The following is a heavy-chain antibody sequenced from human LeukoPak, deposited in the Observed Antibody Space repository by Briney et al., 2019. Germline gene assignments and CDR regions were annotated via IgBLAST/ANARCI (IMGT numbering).Heavy chain of an antibody. CDR3: ARDSNGPAF. D-gene: IGHD6-19*01. CDR2: IYSDGGT. J-gene: IGHJ4*02. CDR1: GFTVSNSY. V-gene: IGHV3-53*01. Sequence: GGSLRLSCVASGFTVSNSYMSWVRQAPGKGLEWVSVIYSDGGTFYPDSVKGRFTISRDYSKSTLYLQMNSLRADDTAVYYCARDSNGPAFWGQGTLVTVSS.